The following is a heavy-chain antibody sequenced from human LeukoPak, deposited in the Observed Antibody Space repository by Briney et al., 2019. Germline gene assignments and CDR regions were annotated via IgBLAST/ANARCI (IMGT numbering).Heavy chain of an antibody. V-gene: IGHV4-31*03. CDR1: GGSISSGGYY. D-gene: IGHD3-10*01. Sequence: SETLSLTCTVSGGSISSGGYYWSCIRQHPGKGLEWIGYIYYSGSTYYNPSLNSRVTVSVDTSQNQFSLKVNSVTAADTAVYSCASHGAVGELLYHFDKWGQGTLVTVSS. CDR3: ASHGAVGELLYHFDK. J-gene: IGHJ4*02. CDR2: IYYSGST.